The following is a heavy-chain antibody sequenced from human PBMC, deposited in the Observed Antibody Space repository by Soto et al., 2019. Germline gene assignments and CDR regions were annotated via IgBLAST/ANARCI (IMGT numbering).Heavy chain of an antibody. V-gene: IGHV3-21*01. J-gene: IGHJ1*01. D-gene: IGHD6-19*01. Sequence: PGGSLRLSCAASGFIFSSYSMVWVRQAPGKGLEWVSSISSSSGFIYYADSVKGRFTISRDNAKNSLYLQMNSLRSEDTAVYYCERDRSADRFVQYLQHWGPGTLVTVYS. CDR3: ERDRSADRFVQYLQH. CDR1: GFIFSSYS. CDR2: ISSSSGFI.